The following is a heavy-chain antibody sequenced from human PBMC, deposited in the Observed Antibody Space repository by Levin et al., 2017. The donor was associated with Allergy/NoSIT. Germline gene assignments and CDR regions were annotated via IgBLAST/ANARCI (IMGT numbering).Heavy chain of an antibody. D-gene: IGHD3-9*01. CDR2: IWYDGSNK. CDR3: ARENILTGYYINWFDP. V-gene: IGHV3-33*01. CDR1: GFTFSSYG. Sequence: GESLKISCAASGFTFSSYGMHWVRQAPGKGLEWVAVIWYDGSNKYYADSVKGRFTISRDNSKNTLYLQMNSLRAEDTAVYYCARENILTGYYINWFDPWGQGTLVTVSS. J-gene: IGHJ5*02.